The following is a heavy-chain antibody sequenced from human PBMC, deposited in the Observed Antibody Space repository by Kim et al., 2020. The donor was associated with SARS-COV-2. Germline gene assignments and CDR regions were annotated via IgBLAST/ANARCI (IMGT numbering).Heavy chain of an antibody. CDR3: ARGPGYSSRPLDY. V-gene: IGHV3-30*04. D-gene: IGHD6-13*01. Sequence: GGSLRLSCAASGFTFSSYAMHWVRQAPGKGLEWGAVISYDGSNKYYADSVKGRFTISRDNSKNTLYLQMNSLRAEDPAVYYCARGPGYSSRPLDYWGQGT. J-gene: IGHJ4*03. CDR1: GFTFSSYA. CDR2: ISYDGSNK.